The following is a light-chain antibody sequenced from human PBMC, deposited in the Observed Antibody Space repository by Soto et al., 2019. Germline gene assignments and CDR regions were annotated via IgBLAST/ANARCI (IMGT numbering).Light chain of an antibody. Sequence: QSALTQPRSVSGSPGQSVTISCTGTSSDVGGYNYVSWYQQHPGKAPKLMIYVVSKRPSGVPDRFSGSKSGNTASLTISGLQAEDEADYYCCSYAGRYTYVFGSGTKLTVL. CDR3: CSYAGRYTYV. CDR1: SSDVGGYNY. V-gene: IGLV2-11*01. J-gene: IGLJ1*01. CDR2: VVS.